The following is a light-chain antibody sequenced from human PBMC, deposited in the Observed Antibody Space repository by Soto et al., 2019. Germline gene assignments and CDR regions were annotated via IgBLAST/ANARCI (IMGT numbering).Light chain of an antibody. CDR1: SSNIGSNY. J-gene: IGLJ3*02. V-gene: IGLV1-47*01. CDR2: TNN. CDR3: AAWDDSLSGRL. Sequence: QSVPTQPPSASGTPGQRVTISCSGSSSNIGSNYVYWYQQLPGTAPKLLIYTNNQRPSGVPDRFSGSKSGTSASLAISGLRSEDEADYYCAAWDDSLSGRLFGGGTKVTVL.